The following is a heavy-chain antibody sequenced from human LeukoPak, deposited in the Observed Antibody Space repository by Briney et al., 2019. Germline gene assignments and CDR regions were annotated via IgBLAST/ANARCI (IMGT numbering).Heavy chain of an antibody. V-gene: IGHV6-1*01. Sequence: SQTLSLTCALSGDILSSNSAAWHWIRQSPSRGLEWLGRTYYRSKLYNDYAVSVKSRITINPDTSKNQFSLQLNSVTPEDTAVYYCARGYSSSWSVDYWGQGTLVTVSS. CDR3: ARGYSSSWSVDY. CDR1: GDILSSNSAA. D-gene: IGHD6-13*01. J-gene: IGHJ4*02. CDR2: TYYRSKLYN.